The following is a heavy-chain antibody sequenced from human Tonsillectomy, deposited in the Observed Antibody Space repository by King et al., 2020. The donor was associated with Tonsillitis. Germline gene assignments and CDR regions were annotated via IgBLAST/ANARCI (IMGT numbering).Heavy chain of an antibody. Sequence: VQLVESGGGVVQPGRSLRLSCAASGFTFSSYAMHWVRQAPGKGLEWVTVISYDGSAKYYADSVKGRFTISRDNSKKTLYLEMRSLRAEDTAVYYCARDYTDIGILGDYMDVWGKGTTVTVSS. CDR1: GFTFSSYA. CDR2: ISYDGSAK. CDR3: ARDYTDIGILGDYMDV. D-gene: IGHD3-3*01. V-gene: IGHV3-30*15. J-gene: IGHJ6*03.